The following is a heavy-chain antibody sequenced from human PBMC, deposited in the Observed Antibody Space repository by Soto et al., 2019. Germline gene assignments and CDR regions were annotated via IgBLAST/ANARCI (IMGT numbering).Heavy chain of an antibody. J-gene: IGHJ3*02. Sequence: QVQLQESGPRLVKPSETLTLKCTVSGGSVSSDQYLWGWIRQPPGKGLEWVASMRYGGATSGTTLYYPSLGGRLTISLDTSADQVSLRLSSVSAADTAVYFCARHDDYKRPPLGFHIWGQGTLVTVSS. D-gene: IGHD3-16*01. CDR3: ARHDDYKRPPLGFHI. V-gene: IGHV4-39*01. CDR2: MRYGGATSGTT. CDR1: GGSVSSDQYL.